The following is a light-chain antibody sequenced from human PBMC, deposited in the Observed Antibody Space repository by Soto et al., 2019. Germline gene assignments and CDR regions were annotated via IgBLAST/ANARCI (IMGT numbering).Light chain of an antibody. Sequence: QSALTQPASVSGSPGQAITISCTGTSSDVGGYNYVSWYQQHAGKAPKLRIYEVSNRPAGVSNRFSGSKSGNTASLTISGLQAEDEADYYCSSYTSSRTRVFGGRTKLTVL. CDR3: SSYTSSRTRV. V-gene: IGLV2-14*01. CDR1: SSDVGGYNY. CDR2: EVS. J-gene: IGLJ3*02.